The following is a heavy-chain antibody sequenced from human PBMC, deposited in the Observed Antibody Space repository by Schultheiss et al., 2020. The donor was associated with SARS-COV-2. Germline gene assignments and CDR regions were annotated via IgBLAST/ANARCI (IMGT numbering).Heavy chain of an antibody. Sequence: SETLSLTCTVSGGSVSSGSYYWSWIRQPPGKGLECIGYIYYSGSTNYNPSLKSRVTISVDTSKNQFSLKLSSVTAADTAVYYCARDRIYYDSSGYYPNWYFDLWGRGTLVTVSS. J-gene: IGHJ2*01. CDR3: ARDRIYYDSSGYYPNWYFDL. D-gene: IGHD3-22*01. CDR2: IYYSGST. CDR1: GGSVSSGSYY. V-gene: IGHV4-61*01.